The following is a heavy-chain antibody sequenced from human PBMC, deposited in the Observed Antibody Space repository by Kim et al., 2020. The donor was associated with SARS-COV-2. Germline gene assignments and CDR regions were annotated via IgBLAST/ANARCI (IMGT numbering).Heavy chain of an antibody. Sequence: ASVKVSCKASGYTFTSYAMNWVRQAPGQGLEWMGWINTNTGNPTYAQGFTGRFVFSLDTSVSTAYLQISSLKAEDTAVYYCARGGGLGDGYNLDWLGDFDYWGQGTLVTVSS. CDR2: INTNTGNP. CDR1: GYTFTSYA. D-gene: IGHD3-9*01. J-gene: IGHJ4*02. V-gene: IGHV7-4-1*02. CDR3: ARGGGLGDGYNLDWLGDFDY.